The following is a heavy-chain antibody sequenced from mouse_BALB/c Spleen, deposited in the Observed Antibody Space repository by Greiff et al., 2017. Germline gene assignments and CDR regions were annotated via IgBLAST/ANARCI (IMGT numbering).Heavy chain of an antibody. CDR2: IWGDGST. CDR1: GFSLTGYG. CDR3: ARDGDYDYDGYAMDY. J-gene: IGHJ4*01. D-gene: IGHD2-4*01. Sequence: QVQLQQSGPGLVAPSQSLSITCTVSGFSLTGYGVNWVRQPPGKGLEWLGMIWGDGSTDYNSALKSRLSISKDNSKSQVFLKMNSLQTDDTARYYCARDGDYDYDGYAMDYWGQGTSVTVSS. V-gene: IGHV2-6-7*01.